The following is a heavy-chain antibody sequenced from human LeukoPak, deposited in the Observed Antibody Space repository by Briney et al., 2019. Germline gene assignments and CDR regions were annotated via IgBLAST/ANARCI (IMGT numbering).Heavy chain of an antibody. V-gene: IGHV4-30-2*01. CDR2: IYHSGST. D-gene: IGHD3-22*01. CDR1: GGSISSGGYS. Sequence: SQTLSLTCAVSGGSISSGGYSWSWIRQPPGKGLEWIGYIYHSGSTYYNPSLKSRVTISVDRSKNQFSLKLSSVTAADTAVYYCARDFYYDSSGYAFQHWGQGTLVTVSS. CDR3: ARDFYYDSSGYAFQH. J-gene: IGHJ1*01.